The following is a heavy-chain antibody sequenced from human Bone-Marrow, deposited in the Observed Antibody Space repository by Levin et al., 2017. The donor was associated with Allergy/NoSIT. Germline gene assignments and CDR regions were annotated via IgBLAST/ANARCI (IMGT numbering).Heavy chain of an antibody. CDR2: ISGGGGST. J-gene: IGHJ4*02. CDR1: GFTFSSYA. CDR3: AKGTYYDFWSGRAPKYYCDY. Sequence: GGSLRLSCAASGFTFSSYAMSWVRQAPGKGLEWVSGISGGGGSTYYADSVKGRFTISRDNSKNTLYVQMNSLRAEDTAVYYCAKGTYYDFWSGRAPKYYCDYWGQGTLVTVSS. D-gene: IGHD3-3*01. V-gene: IGHV3-23*01.